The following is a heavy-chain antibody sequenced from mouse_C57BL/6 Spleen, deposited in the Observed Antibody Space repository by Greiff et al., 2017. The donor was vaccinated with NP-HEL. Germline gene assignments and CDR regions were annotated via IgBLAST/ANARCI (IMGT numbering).Heavy chain of an antibody. CDR3: TRAGFITTAFDY. Sequence: VQLQQSGAELVRPGASVTLSCKASGYTFTDYEMHWVKQTPVHGLEWIGAIDPETGGTAYNQKFKGKAILTADKSSSTAYMELRSLTSEDSAVYYCTRAGFITTAFDYWGQGTTLTVSS. D-gene: IGHD1-2*01. V-gene: IGHV1-15*01. CDR2: IDPETGGT. CDR1: GYTFTDYE. J-gene: IGHJ2*01.